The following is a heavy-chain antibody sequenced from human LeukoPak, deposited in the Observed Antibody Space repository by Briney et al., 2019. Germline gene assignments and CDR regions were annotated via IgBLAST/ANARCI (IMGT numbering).Heavy chain of an antibody. V-gene: IGHV1-18*01. Sequence: GASVKVSCKASGYTFSSYGISWVRQAPGQGLEWMGWINTYNGNTNYAQKLQGRVTMTTDTSTSTAYMELRSLRSDDTAVYYRARERGGYSYGDYWGQGTLVTVSS. D-gene: IGHD5-18*01. CDR2: INTYNGNT. CDR1: GYTFSSYG. J-gene: IGHJ4*02. CDR3: ARERGGYSYGDY.